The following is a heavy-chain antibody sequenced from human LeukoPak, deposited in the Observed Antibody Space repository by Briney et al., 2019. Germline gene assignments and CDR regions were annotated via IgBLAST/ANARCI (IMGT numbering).Heavy chain of an antibody. J-gene: IGHJ4*02. CDR2: INSDGSST. Sequence: GGSLRLSCAASGFTFSSYWMHWVRQAPGKGLVWVSRINSDGSSTSYADSVKGRSTISRDNAKNTLYLQMNSLRAEDTAVYYCARVWFGEFQAFDYWGQGTLVTVSS. CDR1: GFTFSSYW. D-gene: IGHD3-10*01. CDR3: ARVWFGEFQAFDY. V-gene: IGHV3-74*01.